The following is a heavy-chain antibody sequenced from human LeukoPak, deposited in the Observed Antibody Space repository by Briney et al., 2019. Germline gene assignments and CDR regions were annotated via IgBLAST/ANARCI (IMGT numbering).Heavy chain of an antibody. Sequence: GALRLSCAASGFTFSSYGMHWVRQAPGKGLEWVAVISYDGSNKYYADSVKGRFTISRDNSKNTLYLQMNSLRAEDTAVYYCAKVRRGSGYTIFDYWGQGTLVTVSS. V-gene: IGHV3-30*18. CDR2: ISYDGSNK. CDR1: GFTFSSYG. CDR3: AKVRRGSGYTIFDY. J-gene: IGHJ4*02. D-gene: IGHD3-22*01.